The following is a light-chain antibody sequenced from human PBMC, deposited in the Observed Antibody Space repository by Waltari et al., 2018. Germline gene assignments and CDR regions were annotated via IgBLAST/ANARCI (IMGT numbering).Light chain of an antibody. V-gene: IGKV1-NL1*01. CDR1: QGILNS. J-gene: IGKJ2*01. CDR3: QQYFVFPYT. CDR2: TAS. Sequence: DIQMTQSPSSLSASVGDTVTITCRTSQGILNSLAWYQQKSGKAPKVLLSTASRLQSGVPSRFSGSGSGTLYTLTISGLQPEDFATYYCQQYFVFPYTFGQGTKLEN.